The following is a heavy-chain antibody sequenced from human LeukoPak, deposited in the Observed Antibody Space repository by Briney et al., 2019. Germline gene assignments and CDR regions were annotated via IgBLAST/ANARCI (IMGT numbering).Heavy chain of an antibody. CDR2: ISSSSSTI. CDR1: GFTFSSYS. Sequence: PGGSLRLSCAASGFTFSSYSMNWVRQAPGKGLEWVSYISSSSSTIYYADSVKARFTVSRDNAKNSLYLQMNSLRADDTAVYYCARDYSSTSGKHAFDIWGQGTVVTVSS. J-gene: IGHJ3*02. D-gene: IGHD6-13*01. V-gene: IGHV3-48*01. CDR3: ARDYSSTSGKHAFDI.